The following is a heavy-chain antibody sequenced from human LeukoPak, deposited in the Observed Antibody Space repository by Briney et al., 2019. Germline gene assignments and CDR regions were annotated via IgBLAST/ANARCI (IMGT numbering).Heavy chain of an antibody. V-gene: IGHV1-3*01. Sequence: GASVKVSCTASGYTFTSYAVHWVRQAPGQRLEWLGWINAGNGNTRYSQNFQGRVTFTRDTSANTAYMELSSLRSEDTAVYYCAKEATMIVVARSYFDYWGQGTLVTVSS. J-gene: IGHJ4*02. D-gene: IGHD3-22*01. CDR3: AKEATMIVVARSYFDY. CDR2: INAGNGNT. CDR1: GYTFTSYA.